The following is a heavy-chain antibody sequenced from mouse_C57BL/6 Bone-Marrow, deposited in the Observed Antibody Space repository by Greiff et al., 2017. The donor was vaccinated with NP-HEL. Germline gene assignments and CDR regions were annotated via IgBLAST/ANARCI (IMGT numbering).Heavy chain of an antibody. CDR2: IYPGGGYT. Sequence: VQLVESGAELVRPGTSVKMSCKASGYTFTNYWIGWAKQRPGHGLEWIGDIYPGGGYTNYNEKFKGKATLTADKSSSTAYMQFSSLTSEDSAIYYCASSGGSTPWFAYWGQGTLVTVSA. CDR3: ASSGGSTPWFAY. CDR1: GYTFTNYW. V-gene: IGHV1-63*01. D-gene: IGHD1-1*01. J-gene: IGHJ3*01.